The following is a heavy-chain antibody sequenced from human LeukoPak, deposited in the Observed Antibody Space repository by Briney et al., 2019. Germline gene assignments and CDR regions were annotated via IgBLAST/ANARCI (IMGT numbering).Heavy chain of an antibody. D-gene: IGHD5-24*01. CDR1: GGTFSSYA. J-gene: IGHJ4*02. CDR2: IIPIFGTA. CDR3: AREGWLQSSFDY. V-gene: IGHV1-69*13. Sequence: SVKVSCXASGGTFSSYAISWVRQAPGQGLEWMGGIIPIFGTANYAQKFQGRVTITADESTSTAYMELSSLRSEDTAVYYCAREGWLQSSFDYWGQGTLVTVSS.